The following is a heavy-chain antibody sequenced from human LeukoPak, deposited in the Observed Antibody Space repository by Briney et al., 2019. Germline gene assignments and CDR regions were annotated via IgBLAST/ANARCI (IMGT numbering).Heavy chain of an antibody. CDR1: GYTFTSYG. J-gene: IGHJ6*02. CDR2: ISAYNGST. D-gene: IGHD3-10*01. Sequence: GASVKVSCKASGYTFTSYGISWVRQAPGQGLEWMGWISAYNGSTNYAQKLQGRVTMTTDTSTSTAYMELRSLRSDDTAVYYCARATYYYGSGSHYGMDVWGQGTTVTVSS. V-gene: IGHV1-18*01. CDR3: ARATYYYGSGSHYGMDV.